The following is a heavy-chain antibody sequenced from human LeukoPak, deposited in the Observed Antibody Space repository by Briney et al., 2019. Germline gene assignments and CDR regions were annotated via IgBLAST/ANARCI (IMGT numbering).Heavy chain of an antibody. J-gene: IGHJ3*02. CDR2: IYSGGST. CDR3: ARVFRPSLTVFIIRGAFDI. CDR1: GFTVSSNY. Sequence: GGSLRLSCAASGFTVSSNYMSWVRQAPGKGLEWVSVIYSGGSTYYADSVKGRFTISRDNSKNTLYLQMNSLRVEDTAVYYCARVFRPSLTVFIIRGAFDIWGQGTTVTVSS. V-gene: IGHV3-53*01. D-gene: IGHD3-3*01.